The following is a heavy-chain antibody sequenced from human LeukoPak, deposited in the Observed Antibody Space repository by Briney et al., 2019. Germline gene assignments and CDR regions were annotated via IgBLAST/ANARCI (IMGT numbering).Heavy chain of an antibody. D-gene: IGHD3-22*01. V-gene: IGHV3-33*01. Sequence: GGSLRLSCAASGFTFSNYGMHWVRQAPGKGLEWVAVIWYDGSNKYYADSVKGRSTISRDNSKNTLYLQMNSLRVEDTAVYYCARDRYYDRSGYHALDYWGQGTLVIVSS. J-gene: IGHJ4*02. CDR1: GFTFSNYG. CDR2: IWYDGSNK. CDR3: ARDRYYDRSGYHALDY.